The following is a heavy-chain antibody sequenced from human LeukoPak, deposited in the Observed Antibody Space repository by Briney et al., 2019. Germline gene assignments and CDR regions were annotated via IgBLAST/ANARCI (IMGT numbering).Heavy chain of an antibody. CDR2: INPNSGGT. CDR1: GYTFTGHY. Sequence: ASVRVSCKASGYTFTGHYIHWVRQAPGQGLEWMGWINPNSGGTNYAQKFQGRVTMTRDTSISTAYMELSRLRSDDTAVYYCAREEMATIYDYWGQGTLVTVSS. CDR3: AREEMATIYDY. J-gene: IGHJ4*02. D-gene: IGHD5-24*01. V-gene: IGHV1-2*02.